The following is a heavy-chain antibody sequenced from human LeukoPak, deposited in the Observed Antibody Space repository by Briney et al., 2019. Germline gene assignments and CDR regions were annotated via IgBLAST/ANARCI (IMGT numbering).Heavy chain of an antibody. V-gene: IGHV3-11*06. J-gene: IGHJ4*02. D-gene: IGHD2-2*01. Sequence: PGGSLRLSCAASGFTFSDYYISWIRQAPGKGLEWVSYISSSSSYTNYADSVKGRFTISRDNAKNSLYLQMNSLRAEDTAVYYCARVVGEGYPDYWGQGTLVTVSS. CDR3: ARVVGEGYPDY. CDR1: GFTFSDYY. CDR2: ISSSSSYT.